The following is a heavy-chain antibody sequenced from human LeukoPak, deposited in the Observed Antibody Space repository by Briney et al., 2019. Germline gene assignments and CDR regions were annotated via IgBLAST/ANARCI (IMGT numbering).Heavy chain of an antibody. V-gene: IGHV3-53*01. CDR2: IYSGGST. CDR1: GFTVSSNY. J-gene: IGHJ6*02. D-gene: IGHD4-23*01. CDR3: AKLLYYQYYYGMDV. Sequence: GGSLRLSCAASGFTVSSNYMSWVRQAPGKGLEWVSVIYSGGSTYYADSVKGRFTISRDNSKNTLYLQMSSLRVEDTAAYYCAKLLYYQYYYGMDVWGQGTTVTVSS.